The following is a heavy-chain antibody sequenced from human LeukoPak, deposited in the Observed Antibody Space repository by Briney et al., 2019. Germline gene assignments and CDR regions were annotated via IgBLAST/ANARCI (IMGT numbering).Heavy chain of an antibody. CDR2: IWYDGSNK. CDR1: GFTFSSYG. V-gene: IGHV3-33*01. J-gene: IGHJ4*02. D-gene: IGHD5-24*01. CDR3: ARDMAALATPIDY. Sequence: PGGSLRLSCAASGFTFSSYGMHWVRQAPGKGLEWVAVIWYDGSNKYYADSVKGRFTISRDNSKNTLYLQMNSLRAEDTAVYYCARDMAALATPIDYWGQGTLVTVSS.